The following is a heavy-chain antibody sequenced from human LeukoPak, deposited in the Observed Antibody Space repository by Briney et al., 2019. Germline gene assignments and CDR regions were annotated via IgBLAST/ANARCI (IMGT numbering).Heavy chain of an antibody. CDR3: ARDSGTTGEVKFDP. CDR2: IYSDGTI. D-gene: IGHD4-17*01. V-gene: IGHV4-4*07. Sequence: PSETLSLICTVSGGSISRYYWSWIRQPAGKGLEWIGRIYSDGTITYNPSLQSRLTMPIDTSKNQFSLKLSFVTAADTAVYYCARDSGTTGEVKFDPWGQGTLVTVSS. J-gene: IGHJ5*02. CDR1: GGSISRYY.